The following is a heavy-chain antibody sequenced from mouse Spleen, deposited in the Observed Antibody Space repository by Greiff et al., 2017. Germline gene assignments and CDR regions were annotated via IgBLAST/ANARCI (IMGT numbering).Heavy chain of an antibody. CDR3: ARNWEDYFDY. CDR2: ISSGSSTI. J-gene: IGHJ2*01. D-gene: IGHD4-1*01. Sequence: EVQLVESGGGLVQPGGSRKLSCAASGFTFSSFGMHWVRQPPEKGLEWVAYISSGSSTIYYADTVKGRFTISRDNPKNTLFLQMTSLRSEDTAMYYCARNWEDYFDYWGQGTTLTVSS. CDR1: GFTFSSFG. V-gene: IGHV5-17*02.